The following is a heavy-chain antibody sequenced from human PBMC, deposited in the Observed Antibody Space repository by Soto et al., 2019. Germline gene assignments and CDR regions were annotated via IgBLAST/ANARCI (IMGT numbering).Heavy chain of an antibody. CDR1: GGSFSGYY. V-gene: IGHV4-34*01. CDR2: INHSGST. Sequence: PSETLSLTCAVYGGSFSGYYWSWIRQPPGKGLEWIGEINHSGSTNYNPSLKSRVTISVDTSKNQFSLKLSSVTAADTAVYYCARGWLGGVVTNWFDPWGQGTLVTVSS. D-gene: IGHD3-3*01. CDR3: ARGWLGGVVTNWFDP. J-gene: IGHJ5*02.